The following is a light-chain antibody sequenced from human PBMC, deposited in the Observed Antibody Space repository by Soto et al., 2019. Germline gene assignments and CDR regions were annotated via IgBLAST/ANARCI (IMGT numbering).Light chain of an antibody. CDR2: DVS. Sequence: QAVVTQPASVSGSPGQSITISCTGTSSDVGGYNYVSWYQQHPGKAPKLMIYDVSDRPSGVSNRFSGSKSGNTASLTISGLQAEDEADYYCSSYTSSGTWVFGGGTKLTVL. CDR3: SSYTSSGTWV. J-gene: IGLJ3*02. V-gene: IGLV2-14*01. CDR1: SSDVGGYNY.